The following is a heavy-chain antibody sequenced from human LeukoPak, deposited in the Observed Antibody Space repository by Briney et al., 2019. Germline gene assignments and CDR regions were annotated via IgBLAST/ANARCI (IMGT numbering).Heavy chain of an antibody. Sequence: GGSLRLSCAASGFTLSSNYMSWVRQAPGKGLEWVSVIYSGGSTYYADSVKGRFTISRDNSKNTLYLQMNSLRAEDTAVYYCAKLSGSYDYWGQGTLVTVSS. CDR1: GFTLSSNY. CDR2: IYSGGST. D-gene: IGHD1-26*01. V-gene: IGHV3-66*04. J-gene: IGHJ4*02. CDR3: AKLSGSYDY.